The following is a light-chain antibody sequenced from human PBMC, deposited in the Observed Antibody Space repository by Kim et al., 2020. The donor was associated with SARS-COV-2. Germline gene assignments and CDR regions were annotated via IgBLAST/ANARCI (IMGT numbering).Light chain of an antibody. Sequence: QSALTQPASVSGSLGQSITISCTGTNNDVGGYNYVSWYQQHPGKVPKLIIYDVSKRPSGVSNRFSGSKSGNTASLTISGLQADDEADYYCNSYTTSTTLVFGGGTQLTVL. J-gene: IGLJ3*02. CDR3: NSYTTSTTLV. V-gene: IGLV2-14*03. CDR1: NNDVGGYNY. CDR2: DVS.